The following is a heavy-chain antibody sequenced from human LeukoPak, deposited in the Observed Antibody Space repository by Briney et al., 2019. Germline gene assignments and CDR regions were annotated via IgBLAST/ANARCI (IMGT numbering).Heavy chain of an antibody. V-gene: IGHV4-38-2*01. Sequence: SETLSLTCAVSGYSISSGYYWGWIRQPPGKGLEWIGSIYHSGSTYYNPSLRSRVTISVDTSKNQFSLKLSSVTAADTAIYYCAKREYNYGMGFDYWGQGTPVAVSS. CDR2: IYHSGST. D-gene: IGHD5-18*01. CDR3: AKREYNYGMGFDY. CDR1: GYSISSGYY. J-gene: IGHJ4*02.